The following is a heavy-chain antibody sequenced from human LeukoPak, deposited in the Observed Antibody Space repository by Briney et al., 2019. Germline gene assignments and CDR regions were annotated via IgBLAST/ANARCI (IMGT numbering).Heavy chain of an antibody. CDR2: IKQDGSEK. V-gene: IGHV3-7*01. CDR1: GFTFSSSW. Sequence: GGSLRLSCAASGFTFSSSWMNWVRQAPGKGLEWVANIKQDGSEKYYVDSVKGRFTISRDNAKNSVYLQINTLRAEDSAVYYCASLDYWGQGTLVTVSS. CDR3: ASLDY. J-gene: IGHJ4*02.